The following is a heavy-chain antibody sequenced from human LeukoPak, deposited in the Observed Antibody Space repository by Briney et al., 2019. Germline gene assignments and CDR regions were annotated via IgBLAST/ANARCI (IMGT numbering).Heavy chain of an antibody. CDR3: ARGAAGFDY. Sequence: GGSLRLSCAASGFTFSSYSMNWARHAPGKGREGVSSISSSSSYIYYADSVKGRFTISRENAKNSVYLEMNSLEAGATAVYYCARGAAGFDYWGQGTLVSVSS. J-gene: IGHJ4*02. V-gene: IGHV3-21*01. CDR2: ISSSSSYI. CDR1: GFTFSSYS. D-gene: IGHD6-25*01.